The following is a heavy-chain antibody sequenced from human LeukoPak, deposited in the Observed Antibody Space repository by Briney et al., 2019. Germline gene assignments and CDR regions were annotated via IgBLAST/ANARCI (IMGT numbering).Heavy chain of an antibody. Sequence: GGSLRLSCAASGFTFSSYGMHWVRQAPGKGLEWVAVISYDGSNKYYADSVKGRFTISRDNSKNSLYLQMNSLRVEDTAVYYCGRGGAAAARKRGIDYWGQGTLVTVSS. CDR3: GRGGAAAARKRGIDY. J-gene: IGHJ4*02. CDR1: GFTFSSYG. D-gene: IGHD6-13*01. V-gene: IGHV3-30*03. CDR2: ISYDGSNK.